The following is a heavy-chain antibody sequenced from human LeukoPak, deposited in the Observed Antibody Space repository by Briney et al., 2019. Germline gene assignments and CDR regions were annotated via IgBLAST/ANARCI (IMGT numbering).Heavy chain of an antibody. J-gene: IGHJ3*02. Sequence: SETLSLTCTVSGDSLGDYYWSWIRQPPGKGLEWIGYIHSSGNTNYNPSLESRVTMSVDTSKNQFSLKLTSVSTADTAVYYCARRFLLTYGHAFDIWGQGTLVTVSS. CDR2: IHSSGNT. CDR1: GDSLGDYY. D-gene: IGHD3-10*01. V-gene: IGHV4-59*01. CDR3: ARRFLLTYGHAFDI.